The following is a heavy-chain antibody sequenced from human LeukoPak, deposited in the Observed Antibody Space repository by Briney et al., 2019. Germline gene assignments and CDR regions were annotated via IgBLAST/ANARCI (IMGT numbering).Heavy chain of an antibody. CDR2: IWYDGSIK. CDR1: GSTFSTYG. Sequence: GGSLRLSCAASGSTFSTYGMHWVRQAPGKGLEWVAVIWYDGSIKYYADSVKDRFTISRDNSKNTLYLQMNSLRADDTGVYYCARAVGPYDYWGQGTLVTVSS. CDR3: ARAVGPYDY. J-gene: IGHJ4*02. D-gene: IGHD3-10*01. V-gene: IGHV3-33*01.